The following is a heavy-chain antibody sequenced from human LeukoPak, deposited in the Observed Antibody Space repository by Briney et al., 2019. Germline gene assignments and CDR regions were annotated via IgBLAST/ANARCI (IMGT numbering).Heavy chain of an antibody. J-gene: IGHJ4*02. Sequence: GGSPRLSCAASGFTFSSYEMNWVRQAPGKGLEWVSYISSSGSTIYYADSVKGRFTISRDNAKNSLYLQMNSPRAEDTAVYYCARDFQTVGRGLGDYWGQGTLVTVSS. CDR2: ISSSGSTI. V-gene: IGHV3-48*03. D-gene: IGHD3-10*01. CDR1: GFTFSSYE. CDR3: ARDFQTVGRGLGDY.